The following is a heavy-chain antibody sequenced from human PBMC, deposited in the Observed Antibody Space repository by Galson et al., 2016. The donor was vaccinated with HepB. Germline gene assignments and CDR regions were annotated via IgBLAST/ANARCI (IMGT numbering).Heavy chain of an antibody. V-gene: IGHV3-23*01. CDR1: GFHFRTYA. Sequence: SLRLSCAASGFHFRTYAMTWGRQAPGKGLEWVSAIDDGGARTSYADSVKGRFIISRDNSKSMLFLQMKSLTAEDTAVYYCAKEKGLGWFGGGSDSWGQGTQVTVSS. D-gene: IGHD3-10*01. J-gene: IGHJ4*02. CDR3: AKEKGLGWFGGGSDS. CDR2: IDDGGART.